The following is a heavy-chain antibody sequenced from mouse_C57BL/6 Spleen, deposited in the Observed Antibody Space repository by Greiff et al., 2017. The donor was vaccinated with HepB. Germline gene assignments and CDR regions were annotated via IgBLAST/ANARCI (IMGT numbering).Heavy chain of an antibody. Sequence: QVQLKQSGAELAKPGASVKLSCKASGYTFTSYWMHWVKQRPGQGLEWIGYINPSSGYTKYNQKFKDKATLTADKSSSTAYMQLSSLTYEDSAVYYCARDYYGSRDYFDYWGQGTTLTVSS. CDR1: GYTFTSYW. CDR3: ARDYYGSRDYFDY. J-gene: IGHJ2*01. D-gene: IGHD1-1*01. V-gene: IGHV1-7*01. CDR2: INPSSGYT.